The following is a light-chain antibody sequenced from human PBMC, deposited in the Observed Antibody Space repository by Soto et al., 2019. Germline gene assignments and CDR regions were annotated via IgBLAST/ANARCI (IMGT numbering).Light chain of an antibody. J-gene: IGLJ1*01. CDR2: QVN. CDR3: TSYTTISTRV. V-gene: IGLV2-14*01. CDR1: SSDVGRYNY. Sequence: QSALTQPASVSGSHGQSITISCTGTSSDVGRYNYVSWYQHHPGKVPKLIVYQVNYRPSGVSNRFSGSKSGTTASLTISGLQAEDEADYYCTSYTTISTRVFGTGTKVTVL.